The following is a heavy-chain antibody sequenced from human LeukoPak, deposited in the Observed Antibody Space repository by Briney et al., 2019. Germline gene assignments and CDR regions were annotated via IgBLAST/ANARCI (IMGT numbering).Heavy chain of an antibody. D-gene: IGHD2-15*01. CDR2: IIPIFGIA. CDR3: ARPRGRKNCSGGSCYSALFDY. Sequence: SVKVSCKASGGTFSSYAISWVRQAPGQGLEWMGRIIPIFGIANYAQKFQGRVTITADKSTSTAYMELSSLRSEDTAVYYCARPRGRKNCSGGSCYSALFDYWGQGTLVSVSS. V-gene: IGHV1-69*04. CDR1: GGTFSSYA. J-gene: IGHJ4*02.